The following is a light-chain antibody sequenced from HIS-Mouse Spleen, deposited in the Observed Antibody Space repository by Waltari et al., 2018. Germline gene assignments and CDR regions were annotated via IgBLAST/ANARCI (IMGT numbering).Light chain of an antibody. CDR2: EVS. J-gene: IGLJ1*01. V-gene: IGLV2-18*02. Sequence: QSALTQPPSVSGSPGQSVTISCTGTSSDVGSDNRVSWYQQPPGTAPKRMIYEVSNRPSGVPDRFSGSKSGNTASLTISGLQAEDEADYYCSSYTSSSTVFGTGTKVTVL. CDR3: SSYTSSSTV. CDR1: SSDVGSDNR.